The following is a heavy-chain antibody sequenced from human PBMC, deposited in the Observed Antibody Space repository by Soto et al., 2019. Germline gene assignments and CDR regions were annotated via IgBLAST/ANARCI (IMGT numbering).Heavy chain of an antibody. J-gene: IGHJ6*02. CDR3: ASDYDILTGSAYYYGMDV. Sequence: QVQLVQSGAEVKKPGSSVKVSCKASGGTFSSYAISWVRQAPGQGLEWMGGIIPIFGTANYAQKFQGRVTITADESTSTAYMELSSLRSEDTAVYYCASDYDILTGSAYYYGMDVWGQGTTVTVSS. CDR1: GGTFSSYA. V-gene: IGHV1-69*01. CDR2: IIPIFGTA. D-gene: IGHD3-9*01.